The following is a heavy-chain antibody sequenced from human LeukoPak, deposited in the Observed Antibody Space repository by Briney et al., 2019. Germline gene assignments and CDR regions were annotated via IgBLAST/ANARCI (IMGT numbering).Heavy chain of an antibody. V-gene: IGHV3-48*01. Sequence: GGSLRLSCAASGFTFSSYSMNWVRQAPGRGLEWVSYISGSSRPIYYADSVKGRFTISRDNAKNSLYLQMNSLRAEDTAVYYCARAHPPRPWGQGTLVTVSS. CDR1: GFTFSSYS. CDR3: ARAHPPRP. CDR2: ISGSSRPI. J-gene: IGHJ5*02.